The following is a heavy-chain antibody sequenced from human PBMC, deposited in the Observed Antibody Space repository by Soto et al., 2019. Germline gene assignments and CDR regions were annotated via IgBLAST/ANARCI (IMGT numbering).Heavy chain of an antibody. V-gene: IGHV1-18*01. J-gene: IGHJ6*02. CDR2: SSAYNGNT. Sequence: ASVKVSCKASGYTFTSYGISWVRQAPGQGLEWMGWSSAYNGNTNYAQKLQGRVTMTTYTSTSTAYMELRRLRYDDTAVYYCAMCCYSGSGSYYYYFGMDVWGQGTPVTVSS. CDR1: GYTFTSYG. D-gene: IGHD3-10*01. CDR3: AMCCYSGSGSYYYYFGMDV.